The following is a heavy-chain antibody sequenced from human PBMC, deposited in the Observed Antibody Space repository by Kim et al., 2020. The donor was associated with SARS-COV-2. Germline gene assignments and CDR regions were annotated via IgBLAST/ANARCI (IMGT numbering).Heavy chain of an antibody. D-gene: IGHD2-15*01. V-gene: IGHV4-39*01. CDR3: ARYKGYCSGGSCYGTFDY. CDR1: GGSISSSSYY. CDR2: IYYSGST. J-gene: IGHJ4*02. Sequence: SETLSLTCTVSGGSISSSSYYWGWIRQPPGKGLEWIGSIYYSGSTYYNPSLKSRVTISVDTSKNQFSLKLSCVTAADTAVYYCARYKGYCSGGSCYGTFDYWGQGTLVTVSS.